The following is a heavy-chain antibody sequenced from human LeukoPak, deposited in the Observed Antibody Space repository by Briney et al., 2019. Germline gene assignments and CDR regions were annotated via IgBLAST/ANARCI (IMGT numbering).Heavy chain of an antibody. CDR3: ARDPVTAIGYFDY. CDR2: ISYDGSNK. D-gene: IGHD2-21*02. Sequence: PGGSLRLSCAASGFTFVTIPRHGFGQAPGKGLNGVAVISYDGSNKYYADSVKGRFPISRDNSKNTLYLQMNSLRAEDTAVYYCARDPVTAIGYFDYWGQGTLVTVSS. J-gene: IGHJ4*02. V-gene: IGHV3-30*04. CDR1: GFTFVTIP.